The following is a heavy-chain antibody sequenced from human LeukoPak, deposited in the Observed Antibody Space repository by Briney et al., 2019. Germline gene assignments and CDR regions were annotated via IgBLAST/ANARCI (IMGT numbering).Heavy chain of an antibody. Sequence: SETLSLTCNVFGGSIRSSNYYWGWIRQPPGKGLEWIGSIYYSGSTYYNPSLKSRVTISVDTSNNQFSLKVRSATATDTAVYYCASLFYYDSSGPPSWGQGTLVTVSS. CDR1: GGSIRSSNYY. CDR2: IYYSGST. J-gene: IGHJ5*02. CDR3: ASLFYYDSSGPPS. V-gene: IGHV4-39*01. D-gene: IGHD3-22*01.